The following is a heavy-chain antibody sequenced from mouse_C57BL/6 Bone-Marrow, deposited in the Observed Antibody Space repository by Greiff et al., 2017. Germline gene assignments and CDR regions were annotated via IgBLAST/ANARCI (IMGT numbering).Heavy chain of an antibody. CDR3: ARERFGFAY. CDR1: GYAFSSSW. J-gene: IGHJ3*01. Sequence: VQLQQSGPELVKPGASVKISCKASGYAFSSSWMNWVKQRPGKGLEWIGRIYPGDGDTNYNGKFKGKATLTEDKSSSTAYMQLSSLTSEDSAVYCCARERFGFAYWGQGTLVTVSA. CDR2: IYPGDGDT. V-gene: IGHV1-82*01.